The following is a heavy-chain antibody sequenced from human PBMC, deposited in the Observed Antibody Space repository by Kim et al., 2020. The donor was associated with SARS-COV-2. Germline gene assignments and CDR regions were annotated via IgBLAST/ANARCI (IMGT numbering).Heavy chain of an antibody. CDR2: ISGSGGST. D-gene: IGHD6-13*01. CDR1: GFTFSSYA. Sequence: GGSLRLSCAASGFTFSSYAMSWVRQAPGKGLEWVSAISGSGGSTYYADSVKGRFTISRDNSKNTLYLQMNSLRAEDTAVYYCAKGSSPYSSSWYVHYWGQGTLVTVSS. J-gene: IGHJ4*02. CDR3: AKGSSPYSSSWYVHY. V-gene: IGHV3-23*01.